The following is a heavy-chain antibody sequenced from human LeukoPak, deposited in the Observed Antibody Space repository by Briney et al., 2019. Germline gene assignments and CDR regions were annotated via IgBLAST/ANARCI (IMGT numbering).Heavy chain of an antibody. V-gene: IGHV3-23*01. J-gene: IGHJ4*02. CDR1: GFTFTNYA. Sequence: GGSLRLSCAASGFTFTNYAMSWVRQAPGKGLEWVSAIGGSGDNTYYADSVKGRFTISRENSKNTLNLQMNSLRAEDTAVYYCARGDCSGGSCYSGDYWGQGTLVTVSS. CDR2: IGGSGDNT. D-gene: IGHD2-15*01. CDR3: ARGDCSGGSCYSGDY.